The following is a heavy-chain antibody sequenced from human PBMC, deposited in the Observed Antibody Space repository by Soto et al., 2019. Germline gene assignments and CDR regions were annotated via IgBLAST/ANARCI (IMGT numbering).Heavy chain of an antibody. D-gene: IGHD3-9*01. CDR2: ISYDGSNK. CDR3: AKDHVLRYFDWLGINGKFDY. CDR1: GFTFSSYG. Sequence: QVPLVESGGGVVQPGRSLRLSCAASGFTFSSYGMHWVRQAPGKGLEWVAVISYDGSNKYYADSVKGRFTISRDNSKNTLYLQMNSLRAEDTAVYYCAKDHVLRYFDWLGINGKFDYWGQGTLVTVSS. V-gene: IGHV3-30*18. J-gene: IGHJ4*02.